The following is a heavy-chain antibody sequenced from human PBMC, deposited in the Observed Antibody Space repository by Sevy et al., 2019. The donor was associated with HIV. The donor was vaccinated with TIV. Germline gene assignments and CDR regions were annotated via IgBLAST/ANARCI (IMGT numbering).Heavy chain of an antibody. CDR1: RFTFSSYA. D-gene: IGHD2-2*01. V-gene: IGHV3-23*01. Sequence: GGSLILSCAASRFTFSSYAMSWVRQAPGKGLEWVSAISGSGGSTYYADSVKGRFTISRDNSKNSLYLQMNSLRAEDTAVYYCAKDQNPYCSSSSCSSSSFDYWGQGTLVTVSS. J-gene: IGHJ4*02. CDR3: AKDQNPYCSSSSCSSSSFDY. CDR2: ISGSGGST.